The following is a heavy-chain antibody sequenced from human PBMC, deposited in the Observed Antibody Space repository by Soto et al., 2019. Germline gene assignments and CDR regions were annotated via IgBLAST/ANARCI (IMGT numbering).Heavy chain of an antibody. J-gene: IGHJ5*02. CDR1: GSTFSSYG. CDR2: ISYDGSNK. Sequence: QVQLVESGGGVVQPGRSLRLSCAASGSTFSSYGMHWVRQAPSKGLEWVAVISYDGSNKYYADSVKGRFTISRDNSKNTLYLQMNSLRAEDTAVYYCAKDSGYSSGWYPGFGWFDPWGQGTLVTVSS. CDR3: AKDSGYSSGWYPGFGWFDP. D-gene: IGHD6-19*01. V-gene: IGHV3-30*18.